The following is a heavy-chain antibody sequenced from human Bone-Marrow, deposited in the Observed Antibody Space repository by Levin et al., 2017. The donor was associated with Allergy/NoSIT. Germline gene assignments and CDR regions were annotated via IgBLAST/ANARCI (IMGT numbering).Heavy chain of an antibody. CDR1: GFTFSGYA. V-gene: IGHV3-23*01. D-gene: IGHD6-6*01. CDR2: INDRGDRA. J-gene: IGHJ6*02. Sequence: GGSLRLSCAASGFTFSGYAISWVRQAPGKGLEWVSTINDRGDRAYYADSVKGRFTISRDNSKDTLSLQMNGLRADDTALYYCATIEYSSSDRSFYGLDVWGQGTTVTVSS. CDR3: ATIEYSSSDRSFYGLDV.